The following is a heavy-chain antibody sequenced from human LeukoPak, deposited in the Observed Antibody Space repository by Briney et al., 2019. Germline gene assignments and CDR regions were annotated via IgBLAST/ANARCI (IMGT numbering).Heavy chain of an antibody. Sequence: SETLSLTCAVSGGSISSGGYSWSWIRQPPGKGLEWIGYIYHSGSTYYNPSLKSRVTISVDRSKNQFSLKLSSVTAADTAVYYCARSGDANWGYYSDYWGQGTLVTVSS. CDR1: GGSISSGGYS. J-gene: IGHJ4*02. CDR3: ARSGDANWGYYSDY. D-gene: IGHD7-27*01. CDR2: IYHSGST. V-gene: IGHV4-30-2*01.